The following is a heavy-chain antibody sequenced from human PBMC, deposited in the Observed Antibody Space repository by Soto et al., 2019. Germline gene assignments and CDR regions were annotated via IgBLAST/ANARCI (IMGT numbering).Heavy chain of an antibody. CDR1: GGTFSNHA. J-gene: IGHJ3*02. Sequence: QVHLVQSGAEVKKPGSSVKVSCKAPGGTFSNHAINWVRQAPGQGLEWMGRIIPIFTTTKNAQKFQGRVSMTGDESMTTAYMELSSMKLDDTAVYYCAREVAADGAFREDVFDIWGQGTLVTVSS. D-gene: IGHD6-13*01. CDR3: AREVAADGAFREDVFDI. CDR2: IIPIFTTT. V-gene: IGHV1-69*12.